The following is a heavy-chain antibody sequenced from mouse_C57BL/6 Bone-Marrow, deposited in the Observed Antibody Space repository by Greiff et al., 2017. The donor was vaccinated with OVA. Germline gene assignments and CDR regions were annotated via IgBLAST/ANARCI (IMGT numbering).Heavy chain of an antibody. CDR3: AISLITTVVASPY. CDR2: IDPSDSET. J-gene: IGHJ3*01. Sequence: QVQLQQPGAELVRPGSSVKLSCKASGYTFTSYWMHWVKQRPIQGLEWIGNIDPSDSETHYNQKFKDKATLTVDKSSSTAYMQLGSLTSEDSAVYYCAISLITTVVASPYWGQGTLVTVSA. CDR1: GYTFTSYW. D-gene: IGHD1-1*01. V-gene: IGHV1-52*01.